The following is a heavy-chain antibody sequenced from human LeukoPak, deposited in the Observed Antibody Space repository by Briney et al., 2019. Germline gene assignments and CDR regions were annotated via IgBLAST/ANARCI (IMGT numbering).Heavy chain of an antibody. CDR1: GYTFTGYY. D-gene: IGHD2-15*01. V-gene: IGHV1-2*02. Sequence: ASLKLSSKASGYTFTGYYMHWGRQAPGQGLKWMGWINPNSGGTNYAQKFHGRVTMTRDTSISTAYMEMSRLRSDDTAVYYCARGYCSGGSCYAFKNWFDPWGQGTLVTVSS. J-gene: IGHJ5*02. CDR2: INPNSGGT. CDR3: ARGYCSGGSCYAFKNWFDP.